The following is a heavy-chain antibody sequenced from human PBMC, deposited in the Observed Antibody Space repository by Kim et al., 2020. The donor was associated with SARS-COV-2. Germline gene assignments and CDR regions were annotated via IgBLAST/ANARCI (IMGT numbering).Heavy chain of an antibody. CDR1: GGSISSRSYY. J-gene: IGHJ4*02. D-gene: IGHD3-22*01. V-gene: IGHV4-39*01. Sequence: SETLSLTCTVSGGSISSRSYYWGWNRQPPGKGLEWIGTIYYSGNTYYNPSLKSRVTISVDTSKNQFSLKLSPVTAADTAVYYCARLRADNSGYWGQGTLVTVSS. CDR2: IYYSGNT. CDR3: ARLRADNSGY.